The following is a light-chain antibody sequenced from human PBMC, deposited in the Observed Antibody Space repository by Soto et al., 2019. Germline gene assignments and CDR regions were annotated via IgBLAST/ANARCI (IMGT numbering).Light chain of an antibody. Sequence: DIQMTQSPSSLPASVGDRVTIICRASQGIRNDLGSYQQKPGKAPKRLIYAASSLDGGVPSRFSGSGSGTEFTRTNSSLLPEDFATYYCLQHNTYPYTFGQGTKLEIK. CDR2: AAS. CDR3: LQHNTYPYT. CDR1: QGIRND. J-gene: IGKJ2*01. V-gene: IGKV1-17*01.